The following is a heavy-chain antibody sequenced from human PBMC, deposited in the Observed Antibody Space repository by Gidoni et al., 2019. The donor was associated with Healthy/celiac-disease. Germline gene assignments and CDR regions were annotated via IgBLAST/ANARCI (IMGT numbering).Heavy chain of an antibody. CDR3: ARDRGVVVPAAKDY. CDR1: GFTFSSYS. Sequence: EVQLVESGGGLVKPGGSLRLSCAASGFTFSSYSMNWVRQAPGKGLAWVSSISSSSSYIYYADSVKGRFTISRDNAKNSLYLQLNSLRAEDTAVYYCARDRGVVVPAAKDYWGQGTLVTVSS. CDR2: ISSSSSYI. J-gene: IGHJ4*02. D-gene: IGHD2-2*01. V-gene: IGHV3-21*01.